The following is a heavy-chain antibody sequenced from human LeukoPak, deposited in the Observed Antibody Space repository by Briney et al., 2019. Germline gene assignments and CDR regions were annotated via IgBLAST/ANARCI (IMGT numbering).Heavy chain of an antibody. CDR3: AKDSSTSGNFDY. CDR1: GFTSSSYS. V-gene: IGHV3-21*01. D-gene: IGHD2-2*01. Sequence: GGSLRLSRAASGFTSSSYSMNWVRQAPGKGLEWVSSISSSSYIYYADSVKGRFTISRDNAKNSLYLQMNSLRAEDTAVYYCAKDSSTSGNFDYWGQGTLVTVSS. CDR2: ISSSSYI. J-gene: IGHJ4*02.